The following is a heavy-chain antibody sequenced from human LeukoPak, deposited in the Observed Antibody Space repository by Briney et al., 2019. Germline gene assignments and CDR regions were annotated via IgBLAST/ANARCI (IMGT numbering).Heavy chain of an antibody. J-gene: IGHJ4*02. D-gene: IGHD6-25*01. Sequence: PGGSLRLSCAASGFTFSSYWMSWIRQPPGKGLEWIGYIYYSGSTNYNPSLKSRVTISVDTSKNQFSLKLSSVTAADTAVYYCARHHRHSSEIRPYFDYWGQGTLVTVSS. CDR1: GFTFSSYW. V-gene: IGHV4-59*08. CDR3: ARHHRHSSEIRPYFDY. CDR2: IYYSGST.